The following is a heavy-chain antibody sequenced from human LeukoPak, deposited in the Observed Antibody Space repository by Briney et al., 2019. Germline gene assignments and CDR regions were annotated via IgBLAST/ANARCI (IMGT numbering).Heavy chain of an antibody. Sequence: SETLSLTCTVSGGSISSYYWSLIRQPPGKGLEWIGYIYYSGSTNYNPSLKSRVTISVDTSKNQFSLKLSSVTAADTAVYYCARLRRGVSRYFDHWGQGTLVTVSS. CDR3: ARLRRGVSRYFDH. J-gene: IGHJ4*02. CDR1: GGSISSYY. CDR2: IYYSGST. V-gene: IGHV4-59*01. D-gene: IGHD3-10*01.